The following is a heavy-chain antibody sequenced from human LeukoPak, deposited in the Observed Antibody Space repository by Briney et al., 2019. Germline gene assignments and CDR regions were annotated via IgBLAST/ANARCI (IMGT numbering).Heavy chain of an antibody. CDR1: GYSFASYW. Sequence: GESLKISCKGSGYSFASYWIGWVRQMPGKGLEWMGIIYPGDSNTRYSPSFQGQVTISADKSISTAYLHWSSLGASDTAMYYCARQEGRLYYFDVWGRGTLVTASP. CDR3: ARQEGRLYYFDV. J-gene: IGHJ2*01. CDR2: IYPGDSNT. V-gene: IGHV5-51*01.